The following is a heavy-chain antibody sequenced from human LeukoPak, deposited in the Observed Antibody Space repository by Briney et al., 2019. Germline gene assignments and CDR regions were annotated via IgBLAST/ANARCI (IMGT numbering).Heavy chain of an antibody. CDR3: ARDSSSTDYY. J-gene: IGHJ4*02. CDR2: IISSSSYI. Sequence: PGGSLRLSCAASGFTFSSYSMNWVRQAPGKGVEWVSSIISSSSYIYYADSVKRRFTISRDNAKNSLYLQMDSLRAEDTAVYYCARDSSSTDYYWGQGTLVTVSS. V-gene: IGHV3-21*01. CDR1: GFTFSSYS. D-gene: IGHD6-6*01.